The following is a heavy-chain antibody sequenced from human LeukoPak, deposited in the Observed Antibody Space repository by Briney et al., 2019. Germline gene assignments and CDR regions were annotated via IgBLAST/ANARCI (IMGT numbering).Heavy chain of an antibody. V-gene: IGHV4-59*01. CDR2: IYYSGST. D-gene: IGHD4-17*01. J-gene: IGHJ3*02. CDR3: ARGSVTYGGGAFDI. CDR1: GGSISSYY. Sequence: SETLSLTCTVSGGSISSYYWSWIRQPPGKGLEWIGYIYYSGSTNYNPSLKTRVTISGDTSKNQFSLKRSSVTAADTAVYYCARGSVTYGGGAFDIWGQGTMVTVSS.